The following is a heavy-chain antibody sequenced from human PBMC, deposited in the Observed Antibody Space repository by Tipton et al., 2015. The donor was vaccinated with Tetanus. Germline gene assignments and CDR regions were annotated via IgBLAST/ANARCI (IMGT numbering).Heavy chain of an antibody. CDR2: INPDGRRT. CDR1: GFTSESHY. J-gene: IGHJ5*02. Sequence: SLRLSCAASGFTSESHYMHWVRQTPGKGLVWISRINPDGRRTNYADSVKGRFTISRDHAKNTVYLQMNSLRDEDTAVYYCAKDPASRGWFDPWGQGTLVSVSS. V-gene: IGHV3-74*01. CDR3: AKDPASRGWFDP.